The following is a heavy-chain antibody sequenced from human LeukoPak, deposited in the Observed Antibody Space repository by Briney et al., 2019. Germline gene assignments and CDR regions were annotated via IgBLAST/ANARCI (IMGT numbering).Heavy chain of an antibody. D-gene: IGHD4-17*01. CDR1: GFTFSSYA. Sequence: GGSLRLSCAASGFTFSSYAMHWVRQAPGKGLEWVAVIWNDGSNKYFADSVKGRFTISRDNSKNTLYLQMNSLRAEDTAVYYCARDLGLGDYGQPVDYWGQGTLVTVSS. CDR3: ARDLGLGDYGQPVDY. CDR2: IWNDGSNK. V-gene: IGHV3-33*08. J-gene: IGHJ4*02.